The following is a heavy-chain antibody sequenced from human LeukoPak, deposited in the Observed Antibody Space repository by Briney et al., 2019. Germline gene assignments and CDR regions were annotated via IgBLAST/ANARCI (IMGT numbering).Heavy chain of an antibody. CDR3: ARGTHYYGSGSYYIPPDSLHFDY. CDR2: INPNSGGT. D-gene: IGHD3-10*01. J-gene: IGHJ4*02. CDR1: GYTFTDYY. V-gene: IGHV1-2*02. Sequence: ASVKVSCKTSGYTFTDYYMHWVRQAPGQGLEWMGWINPNSGGTNYAQKFQGRVTMTRDTSISTAYMELSSPRSEDTAVYYCARGTHYYGSGSYYIPPDSLHFDYWGQGTLVTVSS.